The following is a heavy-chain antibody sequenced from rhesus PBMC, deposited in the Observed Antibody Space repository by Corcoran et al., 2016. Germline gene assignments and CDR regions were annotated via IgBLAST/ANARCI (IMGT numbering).Heavy chain of an antibody. V-gene: IGHV4-73*01. D-gene: IGHD1-1*01. CDR3: ARGYSWNSPPIDY. CDR2: IYGNSAST. CDR1: GGSISGYYY. Sequence: QVQLQQWGEGLAKPSETLSLTCAVYGGSISGYYYWGWTRPPPGKGLEWIGYIYGNSASTNYNPSLKNRVTISKDTSKNQFSLKLSSVTAADTAVYYCARGYSWNSPPIDYWGQGVLVTVSS. J-gene: IGHJ4*01.